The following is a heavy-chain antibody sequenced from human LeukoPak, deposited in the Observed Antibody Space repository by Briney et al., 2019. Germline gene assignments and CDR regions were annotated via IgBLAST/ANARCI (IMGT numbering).Heavy chain of an antibody. V-gene: IGHV3-48*01. D-gene: IGHD6-19*01. CDR1: GFTFSSYS. CDR3: ATRSQQWLVYYFDY. J-gene: IGHJ4*02. Sequence: PGGSLRLSCAVSGFTFSSYSMNWVRQAPGKGLEWISFIDSSTSTIYYADSVKGRFTISRDNAKNSLYLQMNSLRAEDTAVYYCATRSQQWLVYYFDYWGQGTLVTVFS. CDR2: IDSSTSTI.